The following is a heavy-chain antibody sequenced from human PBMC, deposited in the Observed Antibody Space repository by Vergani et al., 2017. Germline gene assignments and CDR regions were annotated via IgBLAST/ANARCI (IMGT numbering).Heavy chain of an antibody. CDR2: INRDGSFT. D-gene: IGHD3-10*01. CDR3: ARDLIYVSGTYDAFDM. CDR1: GFTFGSYW. J-gene: IGHJ3*02. V-gene: IGHV3-74*01. Sequence: EVQLLESGGGLVQPGGSLRLSCAASGFTFGSYWMHWVRQAPGQGLVWVSYINRDGSFTRKADSVKGRVTISRDNAKNTLYLQMNSLRAEDTAVYYCARDLIYVSGTYDAFDMWGQGTMVTVSS.